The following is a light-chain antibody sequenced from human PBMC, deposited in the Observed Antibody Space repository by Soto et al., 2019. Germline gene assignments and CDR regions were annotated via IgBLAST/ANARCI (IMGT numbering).Light chain of an antibody. CDR1: QSVSNNY. V-gene: IGKV3-20*01. J-gene: IGKJ2*01. CDR3: QQYGTTPLYI. Sequence: EIALTQSPGTLSLSPGERVTLSCRASQSVSNNYLAWYQQKPGQAPRLLIYGASSRATGTPDRFSGSGSGTDFTLTISRLEPADFAVYYCQQYGTTPLYIFGQGTKLEIK. CDR2: GAS.